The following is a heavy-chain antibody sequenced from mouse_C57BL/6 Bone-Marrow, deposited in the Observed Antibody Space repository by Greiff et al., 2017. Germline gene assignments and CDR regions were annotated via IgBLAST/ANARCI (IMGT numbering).Heavy chain of an antibody. V-gene: IGHV14-4*01. J-gene: IGHJ3*01. CDR1: GFNIKDDY. Sequence: VQLQQSGAELVRPGASVKLSCTASGFNIKDDYMHWVKQRPEQGLEWIGWIDPENGDTEYASKFQGKATITADTSSNPAYLQLSSLTSEDTAVYCCTTLMVRGWFAYWGQGTLVTVSA. CDR3: TTLMVRGWFAY. D-gene: IGHD2-3*01. CDR2: IDPENGDT.